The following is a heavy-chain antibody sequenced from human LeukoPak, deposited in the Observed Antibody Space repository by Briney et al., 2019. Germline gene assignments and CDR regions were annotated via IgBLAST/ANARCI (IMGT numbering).Heavy chain of an antibody. CDR1: GYIFTGYY. CDR3: ARDRRQRAIDY. D-gene: IGHD6-25*01. V-gene: IGHV1-2*02. CDR2: INPNSGGT. Sequence: ASVRLSCKASGYIFTGYYMHWVRQAPGQGLEWMGWINPNSGGTNYAQEFQGRVTMTRDTSISTAYMELGRLRSDDTAVYYCARDRRQRAIDYWGQGTLDTVSS. J-gene: IGHJ4*02.